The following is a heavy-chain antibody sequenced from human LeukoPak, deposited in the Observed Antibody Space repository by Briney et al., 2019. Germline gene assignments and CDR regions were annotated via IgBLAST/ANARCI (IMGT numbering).Heavy chain of an antibody. D-gene: IGHD2-2*01. CDR2: IIPIFGIA. Sequence: GASVKVSCKASGGTFSSYAISWVRQAPGQGLEWMGGIIPIFGIANYAQKFQGRVTITTDESTSTAYMELSSLRSEDTAVYYCVGDCSSTSCSRGAFDIWGQGTMVTVSS. CDR1: GGTFSSYA. V-gene: IGHV1-69*05. CDR3: VGDCSSTSCSRGAFDI. J-gene: IGHJ3*02.